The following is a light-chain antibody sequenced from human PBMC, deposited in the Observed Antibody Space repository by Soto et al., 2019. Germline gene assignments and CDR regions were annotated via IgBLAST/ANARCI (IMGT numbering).Light chain of an antibody. CDR1: QRVSGDY. Sequence: EIVLTQSPGTLSLSPGERATLSCRASQRVSGDYLAWYQQKPGQAPSLMIYRASSRATDIPDRFSGSGSGTDFTLTISRLEPEDFAVYYCQQYGNSPLTFGGGTKVEIK. CDR2: RAS. CDR3: QQYGNSPLT. V-gene: IGKV3-20*01. J-gene: IGKJ4*01.